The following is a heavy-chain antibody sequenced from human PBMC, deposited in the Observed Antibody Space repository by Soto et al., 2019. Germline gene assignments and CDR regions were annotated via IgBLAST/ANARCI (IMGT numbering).Heavy chain of an antibody. CDR1: GFTFGDFD. CDR3: ARDLEGYYADF. CDR2: INSRSTYT. J-gene: IGHJ4*02. D-gene: IGHD3-22*01. V-gene: IGHV3-11*06. Sequence: QVYLVGSGGGLVKPGGSLRLSCVTSGFTFGDFDMSWMRQAPGKGLEWVSHINSRSTYTNYADSVKGRFTVSRDNAKNSLSLQMNSLRVEDTAVYYCARDLEGYYADFWGQGTLLTVSP.